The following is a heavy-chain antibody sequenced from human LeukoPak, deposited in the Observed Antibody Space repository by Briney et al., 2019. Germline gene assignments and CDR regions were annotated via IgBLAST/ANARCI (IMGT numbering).Heavy chain of an antibody. CDR2: ISSSSSYI. Sequence: PGGSLRLSCAASGFTFSSYSMTWVRQAPGKGLEWVSSISSSSSYIYYADSVKGRFTISRDNAKNSLYLQMNSLRAEDTAVYYCASKPTLKVEGSYDYWGQGTLVTVSS. J-gene: IGHJ4*02. V-gene: IGHV3-21*01. D-gene: IGHD2-15*01. CDR3: ASKPTLKVEGSYDY. CDR1: GFTFSSYS.